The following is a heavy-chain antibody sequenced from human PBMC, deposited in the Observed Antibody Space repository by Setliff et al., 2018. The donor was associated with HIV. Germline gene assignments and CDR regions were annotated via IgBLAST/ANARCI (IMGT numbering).Heavy chain of an antibody. CDR2: VSNTGRRT. D-gene: IGHD3-22*01. V-gene: IGHV3-23*05. Sequence: GGSLRLSCRGFRTTFSDYAMSWVRQAPGKGLEWVSAVSNTGRRTFYADSVKGRFTISKDNFENVVYLQMNSLRVDDTAVYYCVKDAYSSGKPGISWGQGTQVTVSS. CDR1: RTTFSDYA. J-gene: IGHJ4*02. CDR3: VKDAYSSGKPGIS.